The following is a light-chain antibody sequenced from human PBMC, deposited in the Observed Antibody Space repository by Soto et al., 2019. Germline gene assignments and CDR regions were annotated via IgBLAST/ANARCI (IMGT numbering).Light chain of an antibody. V-gene: IGKV3-11*01. J-gene: IGKJ1*01. CDR3: QQRSNWPPT. CDR2: DAS. Sequence: EIVLTQSPATLSLSPGERATLSCRASQSVSSYLAWYQQKPGQAPRLLIYDASNRATGIPARFSGSGSGTALTLTISSLEPEDFAVYYCQQRSNWPPTFGQGTKVEIK. CDR1: QSVSSY.